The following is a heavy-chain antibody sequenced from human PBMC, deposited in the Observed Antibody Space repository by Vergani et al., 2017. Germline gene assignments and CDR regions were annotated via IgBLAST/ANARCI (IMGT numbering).Heavy chain of an antibody. V-gene: IGHV3-23*01. CDR2: ISGSGGST. D-gene: IGHD5-12*01. CDR3: AKANPRNSGYDYLNYYHAMDV. Sequence: EVQLLESGGDLVQPGGSQRLSCAASGFTFNHYAMNWVRQAPGKGLEWVSGISGSGGSTYYAGSVKGRFTISRDSSKNTLYLQMNSLSAGDTAVYYCAKANPRNSGYDYLNYYHAMDVWGQGTTVTVSS. J-gene: IGHJ6*02. CDR1: GFTFNHYA.